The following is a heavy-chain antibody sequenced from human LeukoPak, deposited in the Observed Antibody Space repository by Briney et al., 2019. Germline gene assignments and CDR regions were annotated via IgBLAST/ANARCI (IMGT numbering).Heavy chain of an antibody. D-gene: IGHD3-10*01. CDR2: ISSSSSTI. J-gene: IGHJ4*02. V-gene: IGHV3-48*04. CDR1: GFTFSSYS. CDR3: ARSLWLGELGFDF. Sequence: GGSLRLSCAASGFTFSSYSMNWVRQAPGKGLAWVSYISSSSSTIYYADSVKGRFTISRDDAKNSLYLQMNSLRAEDTAVYYCARSLWLGELGFDFWGQGTLVTVSS.